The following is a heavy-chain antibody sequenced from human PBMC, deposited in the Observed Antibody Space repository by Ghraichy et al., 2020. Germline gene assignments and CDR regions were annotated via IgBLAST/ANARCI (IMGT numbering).Heavy chain of an antibody. CDR1: GFTFSSYA. J-gene: IGHJ4*02. V-gene: IGHV3-23*01. CDR3: AKPRYCSGGSCLTLFDY. D-gene: IGHD2-15*01. CDR2: ISGSGGST. Sequence: GGSLRLSCAASGFTFSSYAMSWVRQAPGKGLEWVSAISGSGGSTYYADSVKGRFTISRDNSKNTLYLQMNSLRAEDTAVYYCAKPRYCSGGSCLTLFDYWGQGTLVTVSS.